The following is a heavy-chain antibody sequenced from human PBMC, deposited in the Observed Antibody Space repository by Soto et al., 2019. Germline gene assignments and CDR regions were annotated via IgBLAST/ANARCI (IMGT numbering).Heavy chain of an antibody. CDR1: GFTFSNAW. CDR2: IKSKTDGGTT. D-gene: IGHD3-22*01. Sequence: GGSLRLSCAASGFTFSNAWMSWVRQAPGKGLEWVGRIKSKTDGGTTDYAAPVKGRFTISRDDSKNTLYLQMNSLKTEDTAVYYCTTVEYYDSSGYYKTYCYGMDVWGQGTTVTVSS. V-gene: IGHV3-15*01. CDR3: TTVEYYDSSGYYKTYCYGMDV. J-gene: IGHJ6*02.